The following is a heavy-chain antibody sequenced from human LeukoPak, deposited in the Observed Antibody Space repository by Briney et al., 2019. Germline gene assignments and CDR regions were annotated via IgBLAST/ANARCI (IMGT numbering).Heavy chain of an antibody. CDR2: VFASGST. CDR3: ARGSVRGAKDY. D-gene: IGHD3-10*01. V-gene: IGHV4-4*07. CDR1: GGSISSYS. Sequence: SETLSLTCTVSGGSISSYSWSWIRQPAGKGREWIGRVFASGSTNYSPSLKSRVTMSVDTSTNQFSLRLSSVTAADTAVYYCARGSVRGAKDYWGQGTLVTVSS. J-gene: IGHJ4*02.